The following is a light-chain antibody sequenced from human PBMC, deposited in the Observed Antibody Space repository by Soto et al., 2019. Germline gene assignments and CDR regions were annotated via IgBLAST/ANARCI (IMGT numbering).Light chain of an antibody. J-gene: IGKJ1*01. Sequence: EIVLTQSPGTLSLSPGERATLSCRASQSVNNNYVAWYQQKPGLPPRLLIYGASTRATGIPARFSGSGSGTEFTLTISSLQSEDFAVYYCQQYNKWPQTFGQGTKVDIK. V-gene: IGKV3-15*01. CDR1: QSVNNN. CDR2: GAS. CDR3: QQYNKWPQT.